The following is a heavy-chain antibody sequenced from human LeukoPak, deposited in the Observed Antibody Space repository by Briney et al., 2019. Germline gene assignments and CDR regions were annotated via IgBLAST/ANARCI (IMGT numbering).Heavy chain of an antibody. CDR2: ISDDGRST. Sequence: GGSLRLSCAASGFTFSSYGMSYVRQAPGKGLEWVSSISDDGRSTYYADSVKGRFTISKDNSKNTMYLQMNNLRAEDTAIYYCAKRVPYTSSSVYFDYWGQGTLVTVSS. J-gene: IGHJ4*02. V-gene: IGHV3-23*01. CDR3: AKRVPYTSSSVYFDY. D-gene: IGHD6-6*01. CDR1: GFTFSSYG.